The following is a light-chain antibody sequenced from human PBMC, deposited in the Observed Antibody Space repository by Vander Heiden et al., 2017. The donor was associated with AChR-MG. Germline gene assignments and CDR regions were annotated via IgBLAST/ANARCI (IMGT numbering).Light chain of an antibody. V-gene: IGKV3-20*01. CDR1: QIISSNY. CDR3: HQYGSSPRT. Sequence: IVLTQSPGTLSLSPGETVTLSCRASQIISSNYLAWYQHRPGQAPTLLSYGASSRATGIPARFSGSGSGTDFTLTISRLESEDFAVYYCHQYGSSPRTFGQGTRVEI. J-gene: IGKJ1*01. CDR2: GAS.